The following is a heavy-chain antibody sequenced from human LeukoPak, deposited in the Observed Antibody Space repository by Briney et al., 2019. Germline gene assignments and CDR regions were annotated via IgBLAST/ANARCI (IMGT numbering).Heavy chain of an antibody. J-gene: IGHJ4*02. CDR2: LSSSGLSP. V-gene: IGHV3-23*01. D-gene: IGHD5-24*01. Sequence: GGSLRLSCAGSGFSFNNYAMYWVRQAPGKGLEWVSALSSSGLSPYYADSVKGRFSISRDISKNTLYLQMNSLRAEDTAVYYCARDLINFDFWGQGTLVTVSS. CDR3: ARDLINFDF. CDR1: GFSFNNYA.